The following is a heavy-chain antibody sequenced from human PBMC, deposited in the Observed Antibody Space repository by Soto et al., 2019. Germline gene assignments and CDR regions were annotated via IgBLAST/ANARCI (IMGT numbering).Heavy chain of an antibody. CDR2: IIPIFGAA. CDR3: ATTLLYCTNGVCYQRLDAIDI. CDR1: GGAFSSYA. V-gene: IGHV1-69*13. D-gene: IGHD2-8*01. Sequence: SVKVSCKASGGAFSSYAISWVRQAPGQGLEWMGGIIPIFGAANYAQKFQGRVTITADESTSTAYMELSSLRSEDTAVYYCATTLLYCTNGVCYQRLDAIDIWGQGTMVTVSS. J-gene: IGHJ3*02.